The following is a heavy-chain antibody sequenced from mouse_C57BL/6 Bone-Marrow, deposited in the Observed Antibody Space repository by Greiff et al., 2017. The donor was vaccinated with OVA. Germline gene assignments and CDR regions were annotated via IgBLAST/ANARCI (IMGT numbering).Heavy chain of an antibody. D-gene: IGHD1-1*01. Sequence: QVQLQQSGAELVRPGTSVKMSCKASGYTFTNYWIGWAKQRPGHGLEWIGDIYPGGGYTNYNAKFKGKATLTADKSSSTAYMQFSSLTSEDSAIYYCARSAHYGSRAMDYWGQGTSVTVSS. CDR2: IYPGGGYT. CDR1: GYTFTNYW. CDR3: ARSAHYGSRAMDY. J-gene: IGHJ4*01. V-gene: IGHV1-63*01.